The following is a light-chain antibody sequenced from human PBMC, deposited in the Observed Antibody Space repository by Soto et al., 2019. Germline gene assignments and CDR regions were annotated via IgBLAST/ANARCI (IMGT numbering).Light chain of an antibody. J-gene: IGKJ3*01. Sequence: EIVLTQSPGTLSLSPGERATLSCRASQSVSSNFVAWFQQKPGQAPRLLIYRVSNRATGIPDRFSGSGSGTAFTLTINRLEPEDFAVYYCQQYVNSPFTFGPGTKVDIK. CDR2: RVS. CDR1: QSVSSNF. V-gene: IGKV3-20*01. CDR3: QQYVNSPFT.